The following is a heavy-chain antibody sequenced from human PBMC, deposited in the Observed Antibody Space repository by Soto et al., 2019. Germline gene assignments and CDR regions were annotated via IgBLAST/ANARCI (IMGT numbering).Heavy chain of an antibody. V-gene: IGHV3-74*01. J-gene: IGHJ6*02. CDR1: GFTFSSYW. CDR3: ARGRIVVVPAARYGMDV. Sequence: EVQLVESGGGLVQPGGSLRLSCAASGFTFSSYWMHWVRQAPGKGLVWVSRINSDGSSTSYADSVKGRFTISRDNAKNTLYLQMNSRRAEDTAVYYCARGRIVVVPAARYGMDVWGQGTTVTVSS. CDR2: INSDGSST. D-gene: IGHD2-2*01.